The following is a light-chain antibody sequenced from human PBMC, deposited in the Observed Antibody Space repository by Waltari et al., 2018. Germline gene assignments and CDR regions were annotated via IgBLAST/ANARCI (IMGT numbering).Light chain of an antibody. CDR1: QSIAGN. CDR2: RAS. CDR3: EQYSNWPGT. V-gene: IGKV3-15*01. Sequence: EIVMTQSPATLSVSPGERATLTCRASQSIAGNLAWYQQKPGQPPRRLIYRASTRATGFPARFSGSGSGTEFTLTISSLQSEDFAVYYCEQYSNWPGTFGQGTKLEIK. J-gene: IGKJ2*02.